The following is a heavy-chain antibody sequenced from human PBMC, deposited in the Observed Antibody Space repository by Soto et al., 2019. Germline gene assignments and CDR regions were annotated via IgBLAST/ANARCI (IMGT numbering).Heavy chain of an antibody. CDR3: AREVGDGYNWFDY. D-gene: IGHD5-12*01. J-gene: IGHJ4*02. CDR1: GFTFSSYA. CDR2: ISGSGGST. Sequence: GGSLSLSCAASGFTFSSYARSWVRQAPGKGLEWVSAISGSGGSTYYADSVKGRFTISRDNSKNTLYLQMNSLRSEDTAVYYCAREVGDGYNWFDYWGQGTLVTVSS. V-gene: IGHV3-23*01.